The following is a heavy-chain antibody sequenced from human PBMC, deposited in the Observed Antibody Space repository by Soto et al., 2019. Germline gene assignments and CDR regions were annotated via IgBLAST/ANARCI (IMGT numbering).Heavy chain of an antibody. V-gene: IGHV4-59*01. CDR2: IYYSGST. CDR1: GGSISSYY. J-gene: IGHJ4*02. CDR3: ARAPRGNYGYPSYFDY. D-gene: IGHD3-10*01. Sequence: PSETLSLTCIVSGGSISSYYWSWIRQPPGKGLEWIGYIYYSGSTNYNPSLKSRVTISVDTSKNQFSLKLSSVTAADTAVYYYARAPRGNYGYPSYFDYWGQGTLVTVSS.